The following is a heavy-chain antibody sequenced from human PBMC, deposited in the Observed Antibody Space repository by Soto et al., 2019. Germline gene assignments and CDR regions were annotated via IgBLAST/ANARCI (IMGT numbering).Heavy chain of an antibody. CDR1: GFTFSSYS. V-gene: IGHV3-21*01. CDR2: ISSSSSYI. J-gene: IGHJ4*02. D-gene: IGHD1-26*01. Sequence: EVQLVESGGGLVKPGGSLRLSCAASGFTFSSYSMNWVRQAPGKGLEWVSSISSSSSYIYYADSVKGRFTISRDNAKNSLSLQMNSLRAEDTAVYYCAREISYSGSSLDYWGQGTLVTVSS. CDR3: AREISYSGSSLDY.